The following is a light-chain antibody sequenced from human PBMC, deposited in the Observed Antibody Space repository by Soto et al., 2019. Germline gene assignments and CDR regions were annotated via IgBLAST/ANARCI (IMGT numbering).Light chain of an antibody. Sequence: DKQMTQSPSTLSASVGDRVTITCRASQSISSWLAWFQQKPGKAPKLLIYKASSLQSGVPSRFSGSESGTEFNLTISSLQPDDFATYYCQQYNPYSSTFGQGTKLEIK. J-gene: IGKJ2*01. CDR2: KAS. V-gene: IGKV1-5*03. CDR1: QSISSW. CDR3: QQYNPYSST.